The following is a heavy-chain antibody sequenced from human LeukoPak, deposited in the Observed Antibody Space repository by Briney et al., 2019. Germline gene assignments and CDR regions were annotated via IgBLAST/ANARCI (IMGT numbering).Heavy chain of an antibody. J-gene: IGHJ3*02. Sequence: GGSLRLSCAASGFTFSSYMMNWVRQAPGKGLEWVANIKQDGSEIYYVDSVKGRFTISRDNAKNSLFLLMNSLRAEDTAVYYCARGVYAFDIWGQGTMVTVSS. V-gene: IGHV3-7*01. D-gene: IGHD3-3*01. CDR2: IKQDGSEI. CDR3: ARGVYAFDI. CDR1: GFTFSSYM.